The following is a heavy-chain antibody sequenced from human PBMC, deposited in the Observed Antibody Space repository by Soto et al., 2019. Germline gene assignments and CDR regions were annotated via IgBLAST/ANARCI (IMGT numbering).Heavy chain of an antibody. D-gene: IGHD3-10*01. CDR1: GGTFSSYA. J-gene: IGHJ6*02. V-gene: IGHV1-69*13. Sequence: SVKVSCKASGGTFSSYAISWVRQAPGQGLEWMGGIIPIFGTANYAQKFQGRVTITADESTSTAYMELSSLRSEDTAVYYCARSNYGSGNPPLYGMDVWAQGTTVTVSS. CDR3: ARSNYGSGNPPLYGMDV. CDR2: IIPIFGTA.